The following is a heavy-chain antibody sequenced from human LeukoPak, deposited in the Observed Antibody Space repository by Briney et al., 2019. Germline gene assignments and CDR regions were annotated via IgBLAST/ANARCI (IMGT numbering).Heavy chain of an antibody. Sequence: GGSLRLSCAASGFTFSSYGMHWVRQAPGKGLEWVAFIRYDGSNKYYADSVKGRFTISRDNSKNTLYLQMNSLRAEDTAVYYCAKDLPAASDNWFDPWGQGTLVTVSS. V-gene: IGHV3-30*02. CDR1: GFTFSSYG. D-gene: IGHD2-2*01. CDR3: AKDLPAASDNWFDP. CDR2: IRYDGSNK. J-gene: IGHJ5*02.